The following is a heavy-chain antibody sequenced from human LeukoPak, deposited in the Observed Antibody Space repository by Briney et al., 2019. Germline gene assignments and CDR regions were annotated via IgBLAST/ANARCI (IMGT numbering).Heavy chain of an antibody. V-gene: IGHV4-59*02. J-gene: IGHJ4*02. CDR2: IHYTGNT. CDR1: GASVRGYY. CDR3: ARGYGSGSYNNFNQ. D-gene: IGHD3-10*01. Sequence: PSETLSLTCTVSGASVRGYYWSWIRQPPGKGLEWIGYIHYTGNTDYNPSLTSRVTMSVDTSKNQFSLVLTSVTAADTAVYYCARGYGSGSYNNFNQWGQGLLVAVSS.